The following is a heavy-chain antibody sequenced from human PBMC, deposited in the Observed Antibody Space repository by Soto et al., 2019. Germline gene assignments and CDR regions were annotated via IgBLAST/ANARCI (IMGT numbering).Heavy chain of an antibody. CDR3: ARDLGGYASH. J-gene: IGHJ4*02. CDR1: GFTFSNYW. D-gene: IGHD3-16*01. V-gene: IGHV3-74*01. Sequence: GGSLILSCAASGFTFSNYWMHWVRQAPGKGPVWVSRINTDGSTTNYADSVKGRFTISRDNAKNTLYLQTNSLGAEDTAVYYCARDLGGYASHWGQGTLVTVSS. CDR2: INTDGSTT.